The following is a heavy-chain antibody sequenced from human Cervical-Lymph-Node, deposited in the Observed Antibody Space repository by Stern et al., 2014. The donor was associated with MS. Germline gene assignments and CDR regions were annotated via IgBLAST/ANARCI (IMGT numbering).Heavy chain of an antibody. V-gene: IGHV3-30*03. Sequence: VQLVESGGDVVQPGGSLRLSCAASGFTFSSYGLHWVRQAPGKGLEWVTVISYDGNHKYYAASVTGRVTISRDKSKNTLHLQMNSVTPDDTAIYYCARDYEDTSMLFDHWGQGTLVTVSS. D-gene: IGHD2-8*01. J-gene: IGHJ4*02. CDR1: GFTFSSYG. CDR3: ARDYEDTSMLFDH. CDR2: ISYDGNHK.